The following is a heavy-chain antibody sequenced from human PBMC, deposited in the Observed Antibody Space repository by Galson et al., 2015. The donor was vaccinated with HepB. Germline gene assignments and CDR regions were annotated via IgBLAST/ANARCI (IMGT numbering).Heavy chain of an antibody. CDR3: ARVYSSGWYNAEYFQH. J-gene: IGHJ1*01. V-gene: IGHV3-7*01. CDR2: IKQDGSEK. CDR1: GFTFSSYW. Sequence: SLRLSCAASGFTFSSYWMSWVRQAPGKGLEWVANIKQDGSEKYYVDSVKGRFTISRDNAKNSLYLQMNSLRAEDTAVYYCARVYSSGWYNAEYFQHWGQGTLVTVSS. D-gene: IGHD6-19*01.